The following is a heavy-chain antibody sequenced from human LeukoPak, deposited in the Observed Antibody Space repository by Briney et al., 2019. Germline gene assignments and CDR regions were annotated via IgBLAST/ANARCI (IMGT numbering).Heavy chain of an antibody. D-gene: IGHD4-23*01. V-gene: IGHV4-4*02. CDR1: GGSISSGLC. CDR3: TRNAGNSDFDH. CDR2: IYPSGTT. Sequence: PSETLSLTCAVSGGSISSGLCWTWVRQPPGKGLEWIGEIYPSGTTNYNPSLKSRVTISVDKSENQFSLKLYSVTAADTAVYYCTRNAGNSDFDHWGQGTLVTVSS. J-gene: IGHJ4*02.